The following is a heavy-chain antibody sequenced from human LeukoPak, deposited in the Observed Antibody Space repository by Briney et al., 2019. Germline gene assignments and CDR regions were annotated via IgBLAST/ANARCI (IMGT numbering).Heavy chain of an antibody. CDR1: GFTFSNYV. J-gene: IGHJ4*02. CDR3: VRPQSSSGYYWPFDD. V-gene: IGHV3-23*01. Sequence: GGSLRLSCAASGFTFSNYVMSWVRQAPGKGLEWVSTISGSAGITYYADSVKGRFTISRDNSKNRLFLQMNSLRAEDTAVYYCVRPQSSSGYYWPFDDWGQGTLVTVSS. CDR2: ISGSAGIT. D-gene: IGHD3-22*01.